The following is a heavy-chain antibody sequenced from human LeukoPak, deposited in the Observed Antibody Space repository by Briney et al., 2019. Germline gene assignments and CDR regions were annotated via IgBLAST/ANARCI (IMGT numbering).Heavy chain of an antibody. CDR2: ISGSGGST. CDR3: AKDLQWPNTY. CDR1: GLNFENHA. V-gene: IGHV3-23*01. Sequence: AGGSLRLSCAASGLNFENHAMSWVRHARGKGLEWDSAISGSGGSTYYANSVKGRFTISRDNSKNTLHLQMNSLRAEDTAVYYCAKDLQWPNTYWGQGTLVTVSS. J-gene: IGHJ4*02. D-gene: IGHD6-19*01.